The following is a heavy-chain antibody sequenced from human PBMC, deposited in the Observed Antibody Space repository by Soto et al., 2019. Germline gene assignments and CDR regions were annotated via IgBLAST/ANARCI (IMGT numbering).Heavy chain of an antibody. CDR1: GGTFKRYA. CDR3: AREGGHNYGLGRGHPFDP. Sequence: QVQLVQSGAEVKKSGSSVKISCKTAGGTFKRYAISWVRQAPGRGLEWMGAIIPMFGSPNYAQKFQGRLTITADESTNTVYMEMSSLRFDDTAVYYCAREGGHNYGLGRGHPFDPWGQGTLVNVSS. CDR2: IIPMFGSP. V-gene: IGHV1-69*01. J-gene: IGHJ5*02. D-gene: IGHD4-17*01.